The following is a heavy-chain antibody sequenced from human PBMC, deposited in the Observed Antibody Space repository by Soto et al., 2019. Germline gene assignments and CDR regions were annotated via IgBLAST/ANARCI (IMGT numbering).Heavy chain of an antibody. CDR3: AKENYYDSSTYDLEVLDY. J-gene: IGHJ4*02. Sequence: PGGSLRLSCAASGFSFYSYAMHWVRQAPGKGLEWVSAISASGGSTYYADSVKGRFTISRDNSKNTRYLQMSSLRVEDTAVYFCAKENYYDSSTYDLEVLDYWGQGTLVTVSS. CDR1: GFSFYSYA. V-gene: IGHV3-23*01. CDR2: ISASGGST. D-gene: IGHD3-22*01.